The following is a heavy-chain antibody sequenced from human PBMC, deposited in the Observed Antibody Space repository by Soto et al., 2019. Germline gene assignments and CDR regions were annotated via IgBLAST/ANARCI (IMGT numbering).Heavy chain of an antibody. J-gene: IGHJ5*02. CDR1: GVSFSGYY. V-gene: IGHV4-34*01. CDR2: INHSGST. Sequence: NPSETLSLTCAVYGVSFSGYYWSWIRQPPGKGLEWIGEINHSGSTNYNPSLKSRVTISVDTSKNQFSLKLSSVTAADTAVYYCARDLGVVAAISGWSDPRGQGTLVTGPS. D-gene: IGHD2-15*01. CDR3: ARDLGVVAAISGWSDP.